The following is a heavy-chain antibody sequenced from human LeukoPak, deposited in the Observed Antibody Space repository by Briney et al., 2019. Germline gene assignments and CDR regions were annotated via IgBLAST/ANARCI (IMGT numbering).Heavy chain of an antibody. J-gene: IGHJ4*02. Sequence: PGESLRLSCAASGFAFGTYWMSWVRQAPGKGLERVANIKEDGSEKNYVDSVRGRFTISRDNAENSLYLQMNSLRAEDTAVYYCARNSDNHDYWGQGTLVTVSS. V-gene: IGHV3-7*04. D-gene: IGHD1-26*01. CDR1: GFAFGTYW. CDR2: IKEDGSEK. CDR3: ARNSDNHDY.